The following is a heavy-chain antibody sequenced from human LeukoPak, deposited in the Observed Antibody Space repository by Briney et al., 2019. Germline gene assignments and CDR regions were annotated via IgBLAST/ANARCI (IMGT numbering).Heavy chain of an antibody. D-gene: IGHD3-22*01. J-gene: IGHJ4*02. V-gene: IGHV3-21*01. CDR3: ARGRYYSDSSGYYYFDY. Sequence: GGSLRLSCAACGFTFSHYSIDWVRQAPGKGLERVASITSSSSHIYYADSVKGRFTISRDNAKNELYLQMNSLRAEDTAIYYCARGRYYSDSSGYYYFDYWGQGTLVTVSS. CDR2: ITSSSSHI. CDR1: GFTFSHYS.